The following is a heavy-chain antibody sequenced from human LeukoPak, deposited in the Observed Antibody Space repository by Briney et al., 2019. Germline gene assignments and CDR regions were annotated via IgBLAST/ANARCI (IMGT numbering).Heavy chain of an antibody. J-gene: IGHJ4*02. V-gene: IGHV3-11*01. CDR2: ISSGSTTI. D-gene: IGHD1-7*01. CDR3: ARVTFYNWNYPFDF. CDR1: GFIFSDYS. Sequence: GGSLRLSCAASGFIFSDYSMSWIRQAPGKGLEWISYISSGSTTISYADSVKGRFTISRDNAKTSLFLQLDSLRAEDTAVYYCARVTFYNWNYPFDFWGQGTLVTVSS.